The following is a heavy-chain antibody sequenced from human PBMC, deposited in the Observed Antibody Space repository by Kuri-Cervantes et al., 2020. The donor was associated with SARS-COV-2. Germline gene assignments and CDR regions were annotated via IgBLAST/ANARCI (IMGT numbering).Heavy chain of an antibody. J-gene: IGHJ6*03. V-gene: IGHV3-49*02. CDR2: IRSKANGGTT. Sequence: SLSLSCAVSGFSFKNYAMSWDRQAPGKGLEWVGFIRSKANGGTTKYAASVKGRFTIPRDDSKSIAYLQMNILKTEDTAVYYCTRAVDYDFWSGYYTGLSYYYYMDVWGKGTTVTVSS. CDR3: TRAVDYDFWSGYYTGLSYYYYMDV. D-gene: IGHD3-3*01. CDR1: GFSFKNYA.